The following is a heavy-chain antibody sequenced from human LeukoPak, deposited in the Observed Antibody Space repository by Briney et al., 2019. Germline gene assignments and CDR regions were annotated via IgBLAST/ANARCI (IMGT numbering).Heavy chain of an antibody. V-gene: IGHV4-59*08. J-gene: IGHJ4*02. CDR1: GGSISSYY. D-gene: IGHD6-19*01. CDR2: IYYSGCT. CDR3: ARIRRVAVAGTPGYFDY. Sequence: SETLSLTCTVSGGSISSYYWSWIRQPPGKGLEWIGYIYYSGCTNYNPSLKSRVTISVDTSKNQFSLKLSSVTAADTAVYYCARIRRVAVAGTPGYFDYWGQGTLVTVSS.